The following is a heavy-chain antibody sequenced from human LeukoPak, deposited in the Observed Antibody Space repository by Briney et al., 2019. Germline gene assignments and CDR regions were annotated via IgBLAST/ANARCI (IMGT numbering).Heavy chain of an antibody. CDR2: IYSGGST. Sequence: PGGSLRLSCAASGFTVSSNYMSWVRQAPGKGLEWVSVIYSGGSTYYADSVKGRFTISRHNSKNTLHLQMNSLRAEDTAVYYCARDYRYRADTAMVNYYYYGMDVWGQGTTVTVSS. CDR1: GFTVSSNY. D-gene: IGHD5-18*01. J-gene: IGHJ6*02. CDR3: ARDYRYRADTAMVNYYYYGMDV. V-gene: IGHV3-53*04.